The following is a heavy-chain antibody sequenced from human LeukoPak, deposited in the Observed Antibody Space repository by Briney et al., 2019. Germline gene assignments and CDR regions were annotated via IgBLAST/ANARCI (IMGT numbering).Heavy chain of an antibody. J-gene: IGHJ5*02. V-gene: IGHV1-18*01. Sequence: ASVKVSFTASGYTFTSYGISWVRQAPGQGLEWMGWISAYNGNTNYAQKLQGRVTMTTDTSTSTAYMELRSLRSDDTAVYYCARNVGYDSSGYSDWFDPWGQGTLVTVSS. CDR1: GYTFTSYG. CDR3: ARNVGYDSSGYSDWFDP. D-gene: IGHD3-22*01. CDR2: ISAYNGNT.